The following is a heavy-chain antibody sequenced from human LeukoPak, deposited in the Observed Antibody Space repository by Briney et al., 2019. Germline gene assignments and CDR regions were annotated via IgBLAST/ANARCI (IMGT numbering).Heavy chain of an antibody. Sequence: PSETLSLTCAVYGGSFSGYYWSWIRQPPGKGLEWLGEINHSGSTNYNPSLKSRVTISVDTSKNQFSLKLSSVTAADTAVYYCARAVSYYYDSSGTAYGLDVWGQGTTVTVSS. V-gene: IGHV4-34*01. CDR3: ARAVSYYYDSSGTAYGLDV. CDR2: INHSGST. D-gene: IGHD3-22*01. J-gene: IGHJ6*02. CDR1: GGSFSGYY.